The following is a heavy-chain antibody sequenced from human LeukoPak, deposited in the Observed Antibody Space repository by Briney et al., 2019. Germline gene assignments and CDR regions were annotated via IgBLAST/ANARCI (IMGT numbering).Heavy chain of an antibody. V-gene: IGHV4-39*01. D-gene: IGHD4-17*01. Sequence: SETLSLTCTVSGGSISSSSYYWGWIRQPPGKGLEWIGSIYYSGSTYYNPSLKSRVTISVDTSKNQFSPKLSSVTAADTAVYYCARRTVTSREGFEYWGQGTLVTVSS. CDR3: ARRTVTSREGFEY. CDR1: GGSISSSSYY. CDR2: IYYSGST. J-gene: IGHJ4*02.